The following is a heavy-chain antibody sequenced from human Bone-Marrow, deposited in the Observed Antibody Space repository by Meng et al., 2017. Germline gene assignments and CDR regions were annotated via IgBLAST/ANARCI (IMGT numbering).Heavy chain of an antibody. D-gene: IGHD4-17*01. CDR2: IWYDGSNK. J-gene: IGHJ4*02. CDR3: ARDTRDYALDY. V-gene: IGHV3-33*01. CDR1: GFTFSSYG. Sequence: GGSLRLSCAASGFTFSSYGMHWVRQAPGKGLEWVAVIWYDGSNKYYADSVKGRFTISRDNSKNTLYLQMNSLRAEDTAVYYCARDTRDYALDYWGQGTLVTVSS.